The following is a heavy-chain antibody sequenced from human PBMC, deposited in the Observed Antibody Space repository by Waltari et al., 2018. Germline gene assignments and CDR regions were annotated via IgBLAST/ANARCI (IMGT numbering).Heavy chain of an antibody. D-gene: IGHD6-13*01. V-gene: IGHV1-46*01. J-gene: IGHJ4*02. CDR1: GYTFTSYY. CDR2: INTSGGST. Sequence: QVQLVQSGAEVKKPGASVKVSCKASGYTFTSYYMHWVRQAPGQGLEWMGIINTSGGSTSYAQTFQGRVTMTRDTSTSTVYMELSSLRSGDTAVDYCARRIAAAGPLDYWGQGTLVTVSS. CDR3: ARRIAAAGPLDY.